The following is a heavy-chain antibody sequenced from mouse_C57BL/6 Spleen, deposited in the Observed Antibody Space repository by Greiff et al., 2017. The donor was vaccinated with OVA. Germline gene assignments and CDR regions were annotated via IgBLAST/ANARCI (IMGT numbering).Heavy chain of an antibody. V-gene: IGHV1-64*01. Sequence: QVQLKQPGAELVKPGASVKLSCKASGYTFTSYWMHWVKQRPGQGLEWIGMIHPNSGSTNYNEKFKSKATLTVDKSSSTAYMQLSSLTSEDSAVYYWARAPLYYYGEEGYFDVWGTGTTVTVSS. CDR3: ARAPLYYYGEEGYFDV. D-gene: IGHD1-1*01. J-gene: IGHJ1*03. CDR1: GYTFTSYW. CDR2: IHPNSGST.